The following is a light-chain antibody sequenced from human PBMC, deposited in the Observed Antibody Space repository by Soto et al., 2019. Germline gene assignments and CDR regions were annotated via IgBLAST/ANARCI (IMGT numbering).Light chain of an antibody. J-gene: IGKJ4*01. Sequence: DIQMTQSPSSLSASVGDRVTITCRASQGIRNDLGWFQQNPGKAPNRLIYAASSLQSGFPSRFSGSGSGTEFTLTVSSLQPEDFATYYCLQQSSYPPLTFGVRTRVEIK. CDR2: AAS. CDR3: LQQSSYPPLT. CDR1: QGIRND. V-gene: IGKV1-17*01.